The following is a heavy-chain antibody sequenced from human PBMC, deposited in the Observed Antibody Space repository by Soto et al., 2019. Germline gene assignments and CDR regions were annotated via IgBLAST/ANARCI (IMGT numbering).Heavy chain of an antibody. J-gene: IGHJ3*02. CDR3: ARVGAYYDILTGFPYDAFDI. CDR1: GYTFTSYG. D-gene: IGHD3-9*01. Sequence: GASVKVSCKASGYTFTSYGISWVRQAPGQRLEWMGWVSAYNGNTNYAQKLQGRVTMTTDTSTSTAYMELRSLRSDDTAVYYCARVGAYYDILTGFPYDAFDIWGQGTLVTVSS. CDR2: VSAYNGNT. V-gene: IGHV1-18*01.